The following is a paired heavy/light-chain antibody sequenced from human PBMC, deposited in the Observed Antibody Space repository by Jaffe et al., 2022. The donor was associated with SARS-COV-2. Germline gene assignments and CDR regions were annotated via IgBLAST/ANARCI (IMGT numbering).Heavy chain of an antibody. CDR2: ISSSGSTI. D-gene: IGHD4-17*01. CDR1: GFTFSDYY. Sequence: QVQLVESGGGLVKPGGSLRLSCAASGFTFSDYYMSWIRQAPGKGLEWVSYISSSGSTIYYADSVKGRFTISRDNAKNSLYLQMNSLRAEDTAVYYCASAADYGDYGSRYGMDVWGQGTTVTVSS. CDR3: ASAADYGDYGSRYGMDV. V-gene: IGHV3-11*01. J-gene: IGHJ6*02.
Light chain of an antibody. CDR2: DDS. Sequence: SYVLTQPPSVSVAPGQTARITCGGNNIGSKSVHWYQQKPGQAPVLVVYDDSDRPSGIPERFSGSNSGNTATLTISRVEAGDEADYYCQVWDSSSDHRNVVFGGGTKLTVL. V-gene: IGLV3-21*02. J-gene: IGLJ2*01. CDR1: NIGSKS. CDR3: QVWDSSSDHRNVV.